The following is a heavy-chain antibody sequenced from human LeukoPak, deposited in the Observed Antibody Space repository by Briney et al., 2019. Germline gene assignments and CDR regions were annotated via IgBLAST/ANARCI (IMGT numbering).Heavy chain of an antibody. CDR1: GFTFSSYW. J-gene: IGHJ4*01. D-gene: IGHD3-9*01. CDR2: IRQDGSEK. CDR3: ARRIRYRLRYFDY. Sequence: GGSLRLSCAASGFTFSSYWMSWVRQAPGKGLEWVANIRQDGSEKYYVDSVKGRFTISRDNAKNSLYLQMNSLRAEDTAVYYCARRIRYRLRYFDYWGHRALCTVSS. V-gene: IGHV3-7*01.